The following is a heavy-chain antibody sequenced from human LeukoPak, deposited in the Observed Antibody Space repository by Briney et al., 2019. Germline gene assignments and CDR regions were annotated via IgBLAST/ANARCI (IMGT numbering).Heavy chain of an antibody. D-gene: IGHD3-16*02. Sequence: PGRSLRLSCAASGFTFSSYGMLWVRQAPGKGLEWVAVISYDGSNKYYADSVKGRFTISRDNSKNTLYLQMNSLRAEDTAVYYCAKEYYDYVWGSYRYDGRTFNYWGQGTLVTVSS. CDR2: ISYDGSNK. V-gene: IGHV3-30*18. CDR1: GFTFSSYG. CDR3: AKEYYDYVWGSYRYDGRTFNY. J-gene: IGHJ4*02.